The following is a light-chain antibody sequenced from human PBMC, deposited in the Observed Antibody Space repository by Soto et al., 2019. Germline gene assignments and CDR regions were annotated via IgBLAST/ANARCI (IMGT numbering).Light chain of an antibody. Sequence: QSALTQPPSASGSPGQSVTISCTGTSSDVGGYNYISWYQQHPGKAPKLMIYEVSKRPSGVPDRFSGSKSDNTASLTVSGLQAEDEADYYCSSYAGSNNFDVFGTGTKVTVL. CDR3: SSYAGSNNFDV. CDR1: SSDVGGYNY. V-gene: IGLV2-8*01. J-gene: IGLJ1*01. CDR2: EVS.